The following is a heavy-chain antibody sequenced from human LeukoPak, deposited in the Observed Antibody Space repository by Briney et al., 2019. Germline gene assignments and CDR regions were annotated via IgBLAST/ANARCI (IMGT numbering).Heavy chain of an antibody. D-gene: IGHD2-15*01. V-gene: IGHV3-21*01. CDR1: GFTFSSYS. CDR3: ARGYCSGGSCSKRSQYYFDY. J-gene: IGHJ4*02. Sequence: GGSLRLSCAASGFTFSSYSMNWVRQAPGKGLEWVSSISSSSSYIYYADSVKGRFTISRDNAKNSLYLQMNSLRAEDTAVYYCARGYCSGGSCSKRSQYYFDYWGQGTLVTVSS. CDR2: ISSSSSYI.